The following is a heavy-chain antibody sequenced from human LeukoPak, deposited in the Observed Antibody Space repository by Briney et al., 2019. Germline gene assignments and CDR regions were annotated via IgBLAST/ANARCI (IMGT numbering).Heavy chain of an antibody. CDR3: AKGPRVVLLAAYY. CDR2: ISGSGGNT. V-gene: IGHV3-23*01. CDR1: GFTFSSYA. Sequence: PGGSLRLSCAASGFTFSSYAMSWVRQPPGKGLEWVSGISGSGGNTYYTDSVKGRFTISRDNSKNTLYLQMNSLRAEDTAVYYCAKGPRVVLLAAYYWGQGTLVTVSS. J-gene: IGHJ4*02. D-gene: IGHD2-15*01.